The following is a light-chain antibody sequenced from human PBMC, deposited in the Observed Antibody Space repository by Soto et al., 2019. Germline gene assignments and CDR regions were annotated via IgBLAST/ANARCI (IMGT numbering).Light chain of an antibody. V-gene: IGKV3-15*01. Sequence: EIVMTQSPVTLSLSPGDTATLSCRASQTITSNLAWYQQKPGQPPRLLIYGASTRATGIPARFSGSGSGTXFTXXITNLQSEDFAXYXCQQYSSWVTFGGGTQLEI. J-gene: IGKJ4*01. CDR3: QQYSSWVT. CDR1: QTITSN. CDR2: GAS.